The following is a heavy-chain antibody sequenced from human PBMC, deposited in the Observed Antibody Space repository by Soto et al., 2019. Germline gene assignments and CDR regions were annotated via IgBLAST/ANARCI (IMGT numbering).Heavy chain of an antibody. CDR2: IYPSDSDT. CDR1: GYSFTNYW. Sequence: GESLKISCKGSGYSFTNYWIAWVRQMPGKGLEYMGIIYPSDSDTRYSPSFQGQVTISADKSISTAYLQWSSLKASDTAIYYCARHGFYGDYSSNYFDPWGQGTLVTVSS. CDR3: ARHGFYGDYSSNYFDP. D-gene: IGHD4-17*01. V-gene: IGHV5-51*01. J-gene: IGHJ5*02.